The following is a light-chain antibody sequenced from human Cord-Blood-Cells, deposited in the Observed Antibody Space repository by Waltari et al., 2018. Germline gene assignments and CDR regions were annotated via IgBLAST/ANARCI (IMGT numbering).Light chain of an antibody. V-gene: IGKV1-39*01. CDR3: QQSYSTPYT. CDR1: QNISSY. CDR2: AAS. Sequence: DIQMTQSPSSLSASVGDRVTITCRASQNISSYLNWYQQKPGNAPKLLIYAASSLQSGVPSRFSGSGSGTDFTLTISSLQPEDFATYYCQQSYSTPYTFGQGTKLEIK. J-gene: IGKJ2*01.